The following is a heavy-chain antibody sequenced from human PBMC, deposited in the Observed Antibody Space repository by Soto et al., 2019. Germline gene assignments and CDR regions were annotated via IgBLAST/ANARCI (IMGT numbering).Heavy chain of an antibody. D-gene: IGHD6-13*01. Sequence: SESLSLTCAVYGGSFSGYYWSWIRQPPGKGLEWIGEINHSGSTNYNPSLKSRVTISFDTSKNQFSLKLSSVNAADTAVYYCAKVSIDSSSWDDYWGQGTLVTVSS. CDR2: INHSGST. CDR3: AKVSIDSSSWDDY. V-gene: IGHV4-34*01. J-gene: IGHJ4*02. CDR1: GGSFSGYY.